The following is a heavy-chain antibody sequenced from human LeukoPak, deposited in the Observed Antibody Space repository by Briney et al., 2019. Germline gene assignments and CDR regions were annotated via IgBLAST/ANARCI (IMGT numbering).Heavy chain of an antibody. Sequence: SETLSLTCTVSGGSISGYYWSWIRQPAGQGLEWIGRIYTNGETKFNPSLTSRVPMSVDTSQNHLLLELRPVTAADTAVYYCARAAGAAGGQYFDYWGQGTLVTVPS. J-gene: IGHJ4*02. CDR1: GGSISGYY. D-gene: IGHD6-13*01. CDR2: IYTNGET. V-gene: IGHV4-4*07. CDR3: ARAAGAAGGQYFDY.